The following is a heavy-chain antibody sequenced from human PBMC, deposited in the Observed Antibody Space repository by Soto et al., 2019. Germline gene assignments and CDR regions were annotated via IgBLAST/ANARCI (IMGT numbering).Heavy chain of an antibody. CDR2: IYYSGST. Sequence: SETLSLTCTVSGGSISSGGYYWSWIRQHPGKGLEWIGYIYYSGSTYYNPSLKSRVTISVDTSKNQFSLKLSSVTAADTAVYYCARGTSRTIFGVVKFWFDPWGQGTLVTVSS. J-gene: IGHJ5*02. D-gene: IGHD3-3*01. CDR3: ARGTSRTIFGVVKFWFDP. CDR1: GGSISSGGYY. V-gene: IGHV4-31*03.